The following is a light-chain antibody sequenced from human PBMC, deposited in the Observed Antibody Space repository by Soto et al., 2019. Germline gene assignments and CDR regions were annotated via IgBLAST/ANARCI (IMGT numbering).Light chain of an antibody. V-gene: IGLV1-44*01. CDR2: TNN. CDR1: SSNIGSNT. CDR3: AAWDDSLNGWV. Sequence: QSVLTQPPSASGTPGQRVTLSCSGSSSNIGSNTVNWYQQLPGTAPKLLIYTNNHLPSGVPDRFSGSKSGTSASLAISGLQSEDEADYYCAAWDDSLNGWVFGGGTKLTVL. J-gene: IGLJ3*02.